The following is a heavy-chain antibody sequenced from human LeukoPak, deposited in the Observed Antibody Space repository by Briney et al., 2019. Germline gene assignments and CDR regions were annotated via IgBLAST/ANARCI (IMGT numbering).Heavy chain of an antibody. CDR3: ARDYYDSSAMV. Sequence: PSETLSLTCTVSGGSISTYYWSWIRQPPGKGLEWIGFIYYSGSTNYNPSLKSRVTISVDTSKNQFSLRLNSVTAADTAVYYCARDYYDSSAMVWGQGTMVTVSS. V-gene: IGHV4-59*01. CDR1: GGSISTYY. D-gene: IGHD3-22*01. J-gene: IGHJ3*01. CDR2: IYYSGST.